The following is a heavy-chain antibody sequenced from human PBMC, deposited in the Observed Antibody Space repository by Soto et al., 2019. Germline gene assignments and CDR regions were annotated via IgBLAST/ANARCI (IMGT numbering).Heavy chain of an antibody. CDR2: IYHSGST. CDR1: GYSISSGYY. J-gene: IGHJ4*02. V-gene: IGHV4-38-2*02. Sequence: SETLSLTCTVSGYSISSGYYWGWIRQPPGKGLEWIGSIYHSGSTYYNPSLKSRVTISVDTSKNQFSLKLSSVTAADTAVYYCARVPWDYGDYFDYWGQGTLVTVSS. CDR3: ARVPWDYGDYFDY. D-gene: IGHD4-17*01.